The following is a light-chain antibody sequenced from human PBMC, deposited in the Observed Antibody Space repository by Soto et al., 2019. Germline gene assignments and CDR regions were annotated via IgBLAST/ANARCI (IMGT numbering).Light chain of an antibody. Sequence: EIVLTQSPGTLSLSPGQRDTLSCRASQSFSSSYLAWYQQKPGQPPRLLIYRASSRATGISDRFSGSGSGTDFSLTISTLEPEDFAVYYCQHYGSALFTFGAGTKVDV. CDR2: RAS. CDR1: QSFSSSY. V-gene: IGKV3-20*01. CDR3: QHYGSALFT. J-gene: IGKJ3*01.